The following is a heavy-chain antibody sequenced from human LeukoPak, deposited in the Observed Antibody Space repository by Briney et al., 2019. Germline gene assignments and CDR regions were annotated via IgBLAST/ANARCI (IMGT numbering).Heavy chain of an antibody. CDR3: ARDGYDFWSGYSLHYFDY. CDR1: GASITNYY. V-gene: IGHV4-4*07. J-gene: IGHJ4*02. D-gene: IGHD3-3*01. CDR2: NYTSGST. Sequence: SETLSLTCTVSGASITNYYGSWIRQPGGKGLEWIGRNYTSGSTSYNPSLKSRVTMSGDTSKNQFSLMLSSVTAADTAVYYCARDGYDFWSGYSLHYFDYWGQGTLVTVSS.